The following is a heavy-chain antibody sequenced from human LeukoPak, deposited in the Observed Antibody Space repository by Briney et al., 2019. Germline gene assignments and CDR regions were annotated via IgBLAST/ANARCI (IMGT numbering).Heavy chain of an antibody. J-gene: IGHJ4*02. Sequence: GGALETSLKGSGWSFTNYWIGWVRPEPGKGLGWMGIVYPGVPHSRYSPSFQAHVTISAHKSISPAYLQWGTLRASDTAIYYCARGFPASMGPYFDYWGQGTLVTVSS. CDR1: GWSFTNYW. D-gene: IGHD2-2*01. CDR3: ARGFPASMGPYFDY. CDR2: VYPGVPHS. V-gene: IGHV5-51*01.